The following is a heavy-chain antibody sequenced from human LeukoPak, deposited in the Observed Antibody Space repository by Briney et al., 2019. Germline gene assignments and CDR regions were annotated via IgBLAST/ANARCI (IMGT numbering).Heavy chain of an antibody. Sequence: GGSLRLSCGVSGFIVSRNYMSWVRQAPGKGLEWVSSIYTGGDTYYADSVKGRFTISRDNSNNTLYLQMSSLRAEDTGMYYCARNRRYSSSWYFWNWGQGTLVTVSS. CDR2: IYTGGDT. D-gene: IGHD6-13*01. CDR1: GFIVSRNY. V-gene: IGHV3-53*01. J-gene: IGHJ4*02. CDR3: ARNRRYSSSWYFWN.